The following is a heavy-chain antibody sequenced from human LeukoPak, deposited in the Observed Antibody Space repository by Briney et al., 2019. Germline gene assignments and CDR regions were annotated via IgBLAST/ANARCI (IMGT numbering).Heavy chain of an antibody. J-gene: IGHJ4*02. CDR1: GFTFSSYA. CDR2: IKQDGSEK. D-gene: IGHD6-13*01. Sequence: GGSLRLSCAASGFTFSSYAMSWVRQAPGKGLEWVANIKQDGSEKYYVDSVKGRFTISRDNAKNSLYLQMNSLRAEDTAVYYCARVGAAAAPDFDYWGQGTLVTVSS. V-gene: IGHV3-7*01. CDR3: ARVGAAAAPDFDY.